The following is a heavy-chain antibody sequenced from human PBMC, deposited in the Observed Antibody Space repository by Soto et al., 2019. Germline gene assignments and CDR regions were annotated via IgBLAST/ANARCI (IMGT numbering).Heavy chain of an antibody. CDR3: AKESWYCSGGSCYHARLGEFDY. CDR1: GFTFSSYA. D-gene: IGHD2-15*01. J-gene: IGHJ4*02. V-gene: IGHV3-23*01. Sequence: EVQLLESGGGLVQPGGSLRLSCAASGFTFSSYAMSWVRQAPGKGLEWVSAISGSGGSTYYADSVKGWFTISRDNSKNTLYLQMNSLRSEDTAVYYCAKESWYCSGGSCYHARLGEFDYWGQGTLVTVSS. CDR2: ISGSGGST.